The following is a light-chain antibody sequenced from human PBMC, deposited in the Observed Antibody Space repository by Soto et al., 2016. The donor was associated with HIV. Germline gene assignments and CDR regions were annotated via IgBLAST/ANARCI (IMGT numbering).Light chain of an antibody. Sequence: DIQMTQSPSSLSASVGDRVTITCRASQSISSYLNWYQQKPGKVPNLLIYAASSLQSGVPLRFSGSGSGTDFTLTISSLQPEDFATYYCQQSYSMPPTFGGGTKVEIK. CDR1: QSISSY. J-gene: IGKJ4*01. V-gene: IGKV1-39*01. CDR2: AAS. CDR3: QQSYSMPPT.